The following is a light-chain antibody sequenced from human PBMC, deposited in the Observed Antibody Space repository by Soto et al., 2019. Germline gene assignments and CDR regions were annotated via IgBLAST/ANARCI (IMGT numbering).Light chain of an antibody. J-gene: IGLJ1*01. Sequence: SVLTQPPSASGSPGQSVTISCTGTSSDVGGYDYVSWYQQHPGKAPKLMIYEVTIRPSGVSDRFSGSKSGNTASLTVSGLQAEDEADYYCCSYAGSYTLYVFGTGTKVTV. CDR2: EVT. CDR1: SSDVGGYDY. CDR3: CSYAGSYTLYV. V-gene: IGLV2-8*01.